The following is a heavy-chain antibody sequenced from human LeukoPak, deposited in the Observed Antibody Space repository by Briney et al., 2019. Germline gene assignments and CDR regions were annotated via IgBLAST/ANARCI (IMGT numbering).Heavy chain of an antibody. Sequence: PGGSLRLSCAASGFTVSSNYMSWVRQAPGKGLEWVSVIYSGGSTYYADSVKGRFTISRDNSKNTLYLQMNSLRAEDTAVYYCARDGAHTYYYGSGSYNWGQGTLVTVSS. CDR2: IYSGGST. J-gene: IGHJ4*02. CDR1: GFTVSSNY. CDR3: ARDGAHTYYYGSGSYN. D-gene: IGHD3-10*01. V-gene: IGHV3-66*01.